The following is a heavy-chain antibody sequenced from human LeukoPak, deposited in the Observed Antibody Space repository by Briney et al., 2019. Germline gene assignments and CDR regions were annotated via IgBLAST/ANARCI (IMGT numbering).Heavy chain of an antibody. CDR2: ISSSSSYI. D-gene: IGHD3-10*01. Sequence: GGSLRLSCAASGFTFSSYSMNWVRQAPGKGLEWVSSISSSSSYIYYEDSVKGRFTISRDNAKNSLYLQMNSLRAEDTAVYYCARDFGRYFFDYWGQGTLVTVSS. J-gene: IGHJ4*02. CDR1: GFTFSSYS. CDR3: ARDFGRYFFDY. V-gene: IGHV3-21*01.